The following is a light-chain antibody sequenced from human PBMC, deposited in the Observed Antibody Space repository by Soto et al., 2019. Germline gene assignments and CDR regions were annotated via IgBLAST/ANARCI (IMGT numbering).Light chain of an antibody. CDR1: QDINNN. J-gene: IGKJ4*01. CDR3: QQCDNLPPT. Sequence: DIQMTQSPPSLSASVGDRVTITCQASQDINNNLNWYQQTSGKAPKLLIYGAYNLETGVPSRCTGSQSGTDFTFTITSLQPEDVAIHFCQQCDNLPPTFGGGTKVEI. CDR2: GAY. V-gene: IGKV1-33*01.